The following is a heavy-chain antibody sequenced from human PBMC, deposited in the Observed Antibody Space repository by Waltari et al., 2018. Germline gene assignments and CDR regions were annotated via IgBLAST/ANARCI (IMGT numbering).Heavy chain of an antibody. J-gene: IGHJ6*02. D-gene: IGHD3-22*01. CDR3: ALVSDDYYYYGMDV. CDR1: GFTFSSYS. CDR2: ISSSSSYI. Sequence: GGSLRLSCAASGFTFSSYSMNWVRQAPGKGLEWVSSISSSSSYIYYADSVKGRFTISRDNAKNSLYLQMNSLRAEDTAVYYCALVSDDYYYYGMDVWGQGTTVTVSS. V-gene: IGHV3-21*01.